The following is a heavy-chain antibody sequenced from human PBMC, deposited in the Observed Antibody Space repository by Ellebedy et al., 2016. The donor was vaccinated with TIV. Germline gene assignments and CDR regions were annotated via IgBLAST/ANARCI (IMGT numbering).Heavy chain of an antibody. V-gene: IGHV1-18*01. CDR3: ARGLLGIAVAGPFDY. D-gene: IGHD6-19*01. CDR1: GYTFTTYG. J-gene: IGHJ4*02. CDR2: ISTYKGYT. Sequence: ASVKVSCKASGYTFTTYGINWVRQARGQGLEWMGWISTYKGYTNYAQKLQGRVTMTTDTSTSTAYMELRSLRSDDTAVYYCARGLLGIAVAGPFDYWGQGTLVTVSS.